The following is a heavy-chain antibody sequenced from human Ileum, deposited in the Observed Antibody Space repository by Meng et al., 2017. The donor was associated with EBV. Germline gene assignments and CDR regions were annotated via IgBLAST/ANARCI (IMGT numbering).Heavy chain of an antibody. D-gene: IGHD5/OR15-5a*01. Sequence: DQLVESGGALVQPGGSLRLSCAASGFTFSTFWMHWVRQAPGKGLVWVSRISPDGSRTNYADSVKGRFTISRDNAKNMVYLQMSSLRAEDTAVYHCFLVSTVTQPDFWGPGTLVTVSS. CDR3: FLVSTVTQPDF. V-gene: IGHV3-74*01. CDR2: ISPDGSRT. J-gene: IGHJ4*02. CDR1: GFTFSTFW.